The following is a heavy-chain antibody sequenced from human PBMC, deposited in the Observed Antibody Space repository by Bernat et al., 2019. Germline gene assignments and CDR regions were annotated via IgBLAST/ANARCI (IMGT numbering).Heavy chain of an antibody. CDR2: IYYSGST. J-gene: IGHJ4*02. Sequence: QLQLQESGPGLVKPSETLSLTCTVSGGSISSSSYYWGWIRQPPGKGLEWIGSIYYSGSTYYNPSLKSRVTISVDTSKNQFSLKLSSVTAADTAVYYCARLNMVRGVIPYWGRGTLVTVSS. V-gene: IGHV4-39*01. CDR3: ARLNMVRGVIPY. CDR1: GGSISSSSYY. D-gene: IGHD3-10*01.